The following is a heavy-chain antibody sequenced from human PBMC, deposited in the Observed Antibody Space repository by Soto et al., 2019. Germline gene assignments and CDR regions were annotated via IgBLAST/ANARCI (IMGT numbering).Heavy chain of an antibody. CDR1: GGSINSTGYY. Sequence: SETLSLTCTVSGGSINSTGYYWSWIRQHPGKGLEWIGYIYHSVSTYYNPSLRSRVTISPDTSKNQFSLNLSSVTAADTAIYYCARKRGGENWFDPWGQGTPVTVSS. CDR3: ARKRGGENWFDP. CDR2: IYHSVST. J-gene: IGHJ5*02. D-gene: IGHD3-16*01. V-gene: IGHV4-31*02.